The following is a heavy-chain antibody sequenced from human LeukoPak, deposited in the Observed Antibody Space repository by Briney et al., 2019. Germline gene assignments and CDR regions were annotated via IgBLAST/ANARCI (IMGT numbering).Heavy chain of an antibody. CDR3: ATGAAGTGYYFDY. J-gene: IGHJ4*02. D-gene: IGHD6-13*01. CDR1: GFTFDDYA. Sequence: PGGSLRLSCAASGFTFDDYAMHWVRQAPGKGLEWVSGISWNSGSIGYADSVKGRFTISRGNAKNSLYLQMNSLRAEDTALYYCATGAAGTGYYFDYWGQGTLVTVSS. CDR2: ISWNSGSI. V-gene: IGHV3-9*01.